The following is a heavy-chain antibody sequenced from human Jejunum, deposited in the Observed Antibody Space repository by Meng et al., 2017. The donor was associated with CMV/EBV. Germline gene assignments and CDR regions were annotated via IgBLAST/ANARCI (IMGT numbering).Heavy chain of an antibody. CDR1: GSPVRSDY. Sequence: ASGSPVRSDYMSWVRQAPGKGLEWVSSIYIGSSTDYADSVKGRFTISRDNPNNTLNLQMNNLRAEDTALYYCARFSIVRTTNAFDIWGQGTMVTVSS. J-gene: IGHJ3*02. D-gene: IGHD1-26*01. CDR3: ARFSIVRTTNAFDI. V-gene: IGHV3-53*01. CDR2: IYIGSST.